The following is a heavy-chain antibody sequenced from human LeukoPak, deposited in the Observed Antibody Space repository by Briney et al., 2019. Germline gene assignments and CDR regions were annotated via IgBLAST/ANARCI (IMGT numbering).Heavy chain of an antibody. CDR1: GGSFSSSSYY. V-gene: IGHV4-39*01. CDR3: ARLSTAVTTNWFDP. J-gene: IGHJ5*02. CDR2: IYYSGST. D-gene: IGHD4-17*01. Sequence: SETLSLTCTVSGGSFSSSSYYWGWIRQPPGKGLEWIGSIYYSGSTYYNPSLKSRVTISVDTSKNQFSLKLSSVTAADTAVYYCARLSTAVTTNWFDPWGQGTLVTVSS.